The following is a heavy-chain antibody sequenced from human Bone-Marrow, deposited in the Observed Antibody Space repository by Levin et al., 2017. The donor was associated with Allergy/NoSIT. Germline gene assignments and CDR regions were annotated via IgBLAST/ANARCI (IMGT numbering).Heavy chain of an antibody. CDR2: INHSGGP. Sequence: SETLSLNCVVDGGSLKGYQWTWIRQTPGQGLEFIGEINHSGGPNYNPSLQCRVTMSIDTSKNQISLNLTSVTAADTAVYFCARGRFLQWSLEFFGLDVWGQGTPVIVSS. J-gene: IGHJ6*02. CDR1: GGSLKGYQ. D-gene: IGHD3-3*01. CDR3: ARGRFLQWSLEFFGLDV. V-gene: IGHV4-34*01.